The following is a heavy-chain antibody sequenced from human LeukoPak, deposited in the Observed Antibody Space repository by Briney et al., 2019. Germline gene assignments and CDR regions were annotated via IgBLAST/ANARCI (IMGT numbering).Heavy chain of an antibody. J-gene: IGHJ6*03. D-gene: IGHD5-12*01. Sequence: SVKVSCKASGGTFSSYAISWVRQAPGQGLEWMGGIIPIFGTANYAQKFQGRVTITTDESTSTAYMELSSLRSEDTAVYCCARSRGYSGYEPRDYYYYMDVWGKGTTVTVSS. V-gene: IGHV1-69*05. CDR2: IIPIFGTA. CDR3: ARSRGYSGYEPRDYYYYMDV. CDR1: GGTFSSYA.